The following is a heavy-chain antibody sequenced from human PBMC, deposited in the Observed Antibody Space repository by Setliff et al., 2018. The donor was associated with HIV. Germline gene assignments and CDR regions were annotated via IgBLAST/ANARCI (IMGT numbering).Heavy chain of an antibody. D-gene: IGHD6-13*01. J-gene: IGHJ4*02. Sequence: SETLSLTCTVSGDSISTDYWTWIRQPPGKGLEWIGYIYTSGSTNYNPSLKSRVTISIDTSKNQFSLKLSSVTAADTAVYFCARGRGSSSSWPIDYWGQGTLVTVSS. CDR3: ARGRGSSSSWPIDY. CDR2: IYTSGST. CDR1: GDSISTDY. V-gene: IGHV4-4*09.